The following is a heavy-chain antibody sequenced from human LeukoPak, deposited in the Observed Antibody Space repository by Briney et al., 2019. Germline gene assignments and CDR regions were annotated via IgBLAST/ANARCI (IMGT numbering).Heavy chain of an antibody. Sequence: GGSLRLSCAASGFTFSSYAMSWVRQAPGKGLEWVSAISGSGGSTYYADSVKGRFTISRDNSKNTLYLQMNSLRAEDTALYYCAKDIGPVTGAFDYWGQGTLVTVSS. CDR2: ISGSGGST. CDR1: GFTFSSYA. J-gene: IGHJ4*02. V-gene: IGHV3-23*01. CDR3: AKDIGPVTGAFDY. D-gene: IGHD5-18*01.